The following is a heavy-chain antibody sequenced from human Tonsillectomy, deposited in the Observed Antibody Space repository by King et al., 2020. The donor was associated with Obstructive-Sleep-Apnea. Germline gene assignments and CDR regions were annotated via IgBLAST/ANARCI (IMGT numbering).Heavy chain of an antibody. CDR2: TNPNSGNT. CDR1: GYTFTSYD. V-gene: IGHV1-8*01. D-gene: IGHD2-15*01. CDR3: ARGLRCSGGSCRSNYYYYYGMDV. Sequence: LVQSGAEVKKPGASVKVSCKASGYTFTSYDINWVRQATGQGLEWMGWTNPNSGNTGYAQKFQGRVTMTRNTSISTAYMELSSLRSEDTAVYYCARGLRCSGGSCRSNYYYYYGMDVWGQGTTVTVSS. J-gene: IGHJ6*02.